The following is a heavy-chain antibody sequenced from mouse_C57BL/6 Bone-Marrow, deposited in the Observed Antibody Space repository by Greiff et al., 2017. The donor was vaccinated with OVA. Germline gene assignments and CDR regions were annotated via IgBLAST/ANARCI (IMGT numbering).Heavy chain of an antibody. CDR2: SRNKANDYTT. Sequence: EVQLKESGGGLVQSGRSLRLSCATSGFTFSDFYMEWVRQAPGKGLEWIAASRNKANDYTTEYSASVKGRFIVSRDTSQSILYLQMNALRAEDTAIYYCARDARAMDYWGQGTSVTVSS. J-gene: IGHJ4*01. V-gene: IGHV7-1*01. CDR3: ARDARAMDY. CDR1: GFTFSDFY.